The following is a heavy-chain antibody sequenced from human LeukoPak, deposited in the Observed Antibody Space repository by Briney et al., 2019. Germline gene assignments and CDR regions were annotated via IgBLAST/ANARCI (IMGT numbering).Heavy chain of an antibody. Sequence: GGSLRLSCAASGFTFSSHWMSWVRQAPGKGLKWVANIKEDGSEKYYVESVKGRFTISRDNAKNSLFLEMNSLRAEDTALYYCAREEPVAILPHWGQGTLVTVSS. J-gene: IGHJ4*02. CDR1: GFTFSSHW. CDR2: IKEDGSEK. V-gene: IGHV3-7*01. CDR3: AREEPVAILPH. D-gene: IGHD2-2*01.